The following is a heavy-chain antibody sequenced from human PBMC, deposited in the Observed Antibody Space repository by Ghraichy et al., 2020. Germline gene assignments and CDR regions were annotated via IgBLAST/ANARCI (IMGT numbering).Heavy chain of an antibody. V-gene: IGHV3-30*04. Sequence: GGSLRLSCAASGFTFSSYAIHWVRQAPGKGLEWVAVISYDGSNKYYADSVKGRFTISRDNSKNTLYLQMNSLRAEDTAVYYCARPGIAVAGTWGDYYYYGMDVWGQGTTVTVSS. CDR2: ISYDGSNK. D-gene: IGHD6-19*01. CDR1: GFTFSSYA. CDR3: ARPGIAVAGTWGDYYYYGMDV. J-gene: IGHJ6*02.